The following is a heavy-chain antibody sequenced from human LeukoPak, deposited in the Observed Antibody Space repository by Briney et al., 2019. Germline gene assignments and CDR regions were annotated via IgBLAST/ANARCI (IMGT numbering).Heavy chain of an antibody. D-gene: IGHD3-16*02. CDR2: INHSGST. CDR3: ARGRYDYVWGSYLRYYFDY. Sequence: NTSQTLSLTCTVSGGSISSGGYYWSWIRQPPGKGLEWIGEINHSGSTNYNPSLKSRVTISVDTSKNQFSLKLSSVTAADTAVYYCARGRYDYVWGSYLRYYFDYWGQGTLVTVSS. CDR1: GGSISSGGYY. J-gene: IGHJ4*02. V-gene: IGHV4-30-2*01.